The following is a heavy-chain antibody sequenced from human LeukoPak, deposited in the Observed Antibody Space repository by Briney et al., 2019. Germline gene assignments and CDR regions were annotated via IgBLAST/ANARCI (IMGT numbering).Heavy chain of an antibody. Sequence: SETLSLTCAVYGGSFSGYYWSWIRQPPGKGLEWIGEINHSGSTNYNPSLKSRVTISVDTSKNQFSLKLSSVTAADTAVYYCARDYGGNSWFDPWGQGTLVTVSS. J-gene: IGHJ5*02. D-gene: IGHD4-23*01. CDR3: ARDYGGNSWFDP. CDR2: INHSGST. CDR1: GGSFSGYY. V-gene: IGHV4-34*01.